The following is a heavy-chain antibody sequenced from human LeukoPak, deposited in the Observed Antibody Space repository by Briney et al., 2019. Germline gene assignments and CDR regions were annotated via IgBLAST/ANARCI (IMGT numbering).Heavy chain of an antibody. D-gene: IGHD1-14*01. J-gene: IGHJ3*01. CDR2: ISYDGSNK. Sequence: PGGSLRLSCAASGFTFSSYAMHWVRQAPGKGLEWVAVISYDGSNKYYADSVKGRFTISRDNFKNTLYLQMNSLRAEDTAVYYCASENPTGAFDVWGQGTMVTVSS. CDR3: ASENPTGAFDV. V-gene: IGHV3-30-3*01. CDR1: GFTFSSYA.